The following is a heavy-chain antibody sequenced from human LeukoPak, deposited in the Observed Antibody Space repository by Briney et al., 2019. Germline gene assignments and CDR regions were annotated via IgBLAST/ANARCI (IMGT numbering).Heavy chain of an antibody. Sequence: SETLSLTCTVSGDSISSGAYYWTWIRQHPGKALEWIGYINHSGDTYYNPSLRSRLSLSVDTSQNQFSLRLSSVTAADTAVYFCARIGARAAVNLNLIHAFDIWGQGTMVTVSS. V-gene: IGHV4-31*03. J-gene: IGHJ3*02. D-gene: IGHD3-10*01. CDR3: ARIGARAAVNLNLIHAFDI. CDR1: GDSISSGAYY. CDR2: INHSGDT.